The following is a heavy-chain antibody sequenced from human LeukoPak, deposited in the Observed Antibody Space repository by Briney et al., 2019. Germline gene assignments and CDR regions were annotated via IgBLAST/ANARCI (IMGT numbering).Heavy chain of an antibody. D-gene: IGHD5-24*01. J-gene: IGHJ1*01. Sequence: PSETLSLTCTVSGGSISSSSYYWGWIRQPPGKGLEWIGNIYYSGSTYYSPSLKSRVTISVDASKNQFSLKLSSVTAADTAVYYCAREDGYNSEYFQHWGQGTLVTVSS. CDR1: GGSISSSSYY. CDR3: AREDGYNSEYFQH. CDR2: IYYSGST. V-gene: IGHV4-39*07.